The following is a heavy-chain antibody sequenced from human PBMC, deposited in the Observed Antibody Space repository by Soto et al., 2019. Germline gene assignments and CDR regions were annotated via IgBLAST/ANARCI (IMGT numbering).Heavy chain of an antibody. D-gene: IGHD3-10*01. CDR3: AKRREGGYYIFDY. Sequence: GSLRLSCAASGFTFSSFAMSWVRQAPGKGLEWVSSISGSGESTYYADSVKGRLSISRDNSKNTLYLQMNSLRAEDTAVYYCAKRREGGYYIFDYWGQGTPVTVSS. CDR1: GFTFSSFA. J-gene: IGHJ4*02. CDR2: ISGSGEST. V-gene: IGHV3-23*01.